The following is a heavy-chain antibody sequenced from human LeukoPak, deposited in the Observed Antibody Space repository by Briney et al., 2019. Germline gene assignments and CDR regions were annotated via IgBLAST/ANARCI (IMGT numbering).Heavy chain of an antibody. Sequence: GESLKISCKGSGYIFAHYWIGWVRQMPGKGLEWMAFIFPDDSNTKYSPSFQGQVTISADKSINTAYLQWSSLKASDTAMYYCARRVDGYWFFDYWGQGTLVTVSS. CDR2: IFPDDSNT. CDR1: GYIFAHYW. J-gene: IGHJ4*02. D-gene: IGHD2-8*02. CDR3: ARRVDGYWFFDY. V-gene: IGHV5-51*01.